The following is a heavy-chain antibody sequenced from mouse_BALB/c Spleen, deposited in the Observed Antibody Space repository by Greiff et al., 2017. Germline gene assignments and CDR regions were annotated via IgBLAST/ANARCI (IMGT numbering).Heavy chain of an antibody. V-gene: IGHV5-17*02. CDR3: ARFGDWYFDV. Sequence: EVNVVESGGGLVQPGGSRKLSCAASGFTFSSFGMHWVRQAPEKGLEWVAYISSGSSTIYYADTVKGRFTISRDNPKNTLFLQMTSLRSEDTAMYYCARFGDWYFDVWGAGTTVTVSS. CDR1: GFTFSSFG. J-gene: IGHJ1*01. CDR2: ISSGSSTI.